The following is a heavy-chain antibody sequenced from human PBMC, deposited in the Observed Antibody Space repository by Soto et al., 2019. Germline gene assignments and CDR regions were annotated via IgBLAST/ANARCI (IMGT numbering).Heavy chain of an antibody. Sequence: GVSLKVSCKASGYPITTYHLHWVRQATGQGLEWMGIVYVTGTGTRSAQKFQGRLTMTRDRSTSTVYMELSSLRSEDTAVYYCARPEGYGSGSYYFDSWGQGTLVTVSS. CDR1: GYPITTYH. J-gene: IGHJ4*02. CDR2: VYVTGTGT. D-gene: IGHD3-10*01. CDR3: ARPEGYGSGSYYFDS. V-gene: IGHV1-46*01.